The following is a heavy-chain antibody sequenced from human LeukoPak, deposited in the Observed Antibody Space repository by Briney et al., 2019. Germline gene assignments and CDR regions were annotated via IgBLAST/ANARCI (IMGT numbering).Heavy chain of an antibody. V-gene: IGHV4-39*01. CDR2: INHSGST. Sequence: SETLSLTCTVSGGSISTSSYFWGWIRQPPGKGLEWIGEINHSGSTNYNPSLKSRVTISVDTSKNQFSLKLSSVTAADTAVYYCARHSPRGGYSSGWYLVGNYGYYFDYWGQGTLVTVSS. D-gene: IGHD6-19*01. CDR1: GGSISTSSYF. J-gene: IGHJ4*02. CDR3: ARHSPRGGYSSGWYLVGNYGYYFDY.